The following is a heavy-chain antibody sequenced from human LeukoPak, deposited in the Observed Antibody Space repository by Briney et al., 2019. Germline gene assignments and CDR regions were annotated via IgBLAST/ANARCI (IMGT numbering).Heavy chain of an antibody. J-gene: IGHJ4*02. D-gene: IGHD6-6*01. V-gene: IGHV4-59*01. CDR3: ARGRAIAARDY. CDR1: GGSISSYY. CDR2: IYYSGST. Sequence: PSETLSLTCTVSGGSISSYYWSWIRQPPGKGLEWIGYIYYSGSTSYNPSLKSRVTISVDTSKNQFSLKLTSVTAADTAFYYCARGRAIAARDYWGQETLVTVSS.